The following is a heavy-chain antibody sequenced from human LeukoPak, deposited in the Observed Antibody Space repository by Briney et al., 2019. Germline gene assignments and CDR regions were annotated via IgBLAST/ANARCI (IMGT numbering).Heavy chain of an antibody. V-gene: IGHV4-39*01. CDR1: GDSISSTNYY. J-gene: IGHJ4*02. CDR2: IYYSGST. CDR3: ATSGWYLLPGVY. Sequence: SETLSLTCTVSGDSISSTNYYWGWIRQPPGKGLEWIGSIYYSGSTYYNPSLESRVTISVDTSKNQFSLKLSSATAADTAVYYCATSGWYLLPGVYWGQGTLVTVSS. D-gene: IGHD6-19*01.